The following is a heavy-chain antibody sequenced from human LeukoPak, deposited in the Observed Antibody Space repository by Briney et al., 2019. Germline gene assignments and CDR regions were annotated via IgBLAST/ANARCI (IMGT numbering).Heavy chain of an antibody. D-gene: IGHD3-9*01. CDR3: ARHIDYGILTGLGSDNWFDP. V-gene: IGHV1-18*01. CDR2: ISAYNGNT. CDR1: GYTFSSYG. Sequence: ASVKVSCKASGYTFSSYGISWVRQAPGQGPEWMGWISAYNGNTNYAQKLQGRVTMTTDTSTSTAYMELRSLRSDDTAVYYCARHIDYGILTGLGSDNWFDPWGQGTLVTVSS. J-gene: IGHJ5*02.